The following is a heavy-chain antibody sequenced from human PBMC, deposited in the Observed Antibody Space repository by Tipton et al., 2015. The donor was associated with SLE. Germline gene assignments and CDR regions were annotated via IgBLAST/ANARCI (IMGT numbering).Heavy chain of an antibody. V-gene: IGHV3-11*04. CDR3: ARVVSDFWGSRYNHYYYYMDV. D-gene: IGHD3-3*01. Sequence: SLRLSCAASGFTFSDYYMSWIRQAPGKGLEWVSYLSDSSGSIIYYVDSVKGRFTISRDNAKKSVFLQLNSLRAEDTGVYYCARVVSDFWGSRYNHYYYYMDVWGSGTTITVS. CDR1: GFTFSDYY. J-gene: IGHJ6*03. CDR2: LSDSSGSII.